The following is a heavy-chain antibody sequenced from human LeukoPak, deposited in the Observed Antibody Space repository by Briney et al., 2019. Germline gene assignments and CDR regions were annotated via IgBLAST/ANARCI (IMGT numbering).Heavy chain of an antibody. Sequence: GGSLRLSCAASGFTFSSYGMHWVRQAPGKGLEWVAFIRYDGSNKHYADSVKGRFTISRDNSKNTLYLQMNSLRAEDTAVYYCAKDHLRTSGYQLLSDAFDIWGQGTMVTVSS. V-gene: IGHV3-30*02. D-gene: IGHD2-2*01. CDR1: GFTFSSYG. CDR2: IRYDGSNK. J-gene: IGHJ3*02. CDR3: AKDHLRTSGYQLLSDAFDI.